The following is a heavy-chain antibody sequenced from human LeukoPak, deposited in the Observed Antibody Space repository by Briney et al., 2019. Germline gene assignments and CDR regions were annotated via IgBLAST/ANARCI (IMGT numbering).Heavy chain of an antibody. CDR1: GFTFSSYW. Sequence: PGGSLRLSCAASGFTFSSYWMSWVRQAPGKGLEWVAVISYDGSNKYYADSVKGRFTISRDNSKNTLYLQMNSLRAEDTAVYYCAKLSAVAGMGFDPWGQGTLVTVSS. V-gene: IGHV3-30*18. CDR2: ISYDGSNK. D-gene: IGHD6-19*01. CDR3: AKLSAVAGMGFDP. J-gene: IGHJ5*02.